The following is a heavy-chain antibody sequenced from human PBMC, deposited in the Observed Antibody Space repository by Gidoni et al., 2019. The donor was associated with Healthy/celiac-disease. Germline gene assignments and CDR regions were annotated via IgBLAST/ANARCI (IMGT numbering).Heavy chain of an antibody. J-gene: IGHJ6*02. CDR1: GFTFEYSA. Sequence: EVQLVESGGGLVQPGRSLRLSCAASGFTFEYSAVHWVRQASGKGLESVSGISWNSGSIGYADSVKGRFTISRDNAKNSLYLQMNSLRAEDTALYYCAKDIGYCISTSCYFDYYYGMDVWGQGTTVTVSS. V-gene: IGHV3-9*01. CDR2: ISWNSGSI. CDR3: AKDIGYCISTSCYFDYYYGMDV. D-gene: IGHD2-2*01.